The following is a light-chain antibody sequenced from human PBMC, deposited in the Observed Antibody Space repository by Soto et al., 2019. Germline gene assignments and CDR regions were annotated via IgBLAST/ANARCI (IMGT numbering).Light chain of an antibody. CDR2: DVT. CDR1: SSDVGGYNY. V-gene: IGLV2-14*03. Sequence: QSVLTQPASVSGSPGQSITISCTGTSSDVGGYNYVSWYQQHPSKAPKLMIYDVTNRPSGVSNRFSGSKSGNTASLTISGLQAEDEADYYCSSYTSNRTYYVFGTGTKVTVL. J-gene: IGLJ1*01. CDR3: SSYTSNRTYYV.